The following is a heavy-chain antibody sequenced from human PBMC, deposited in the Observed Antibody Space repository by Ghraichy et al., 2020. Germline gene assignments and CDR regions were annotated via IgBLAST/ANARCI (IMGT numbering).Heavy chain of an antibody. CDR3: ARSGGYPLATQRQKSAGGAVAHRGVWFDP. CDR2: INHSGST. CDR1: GGSFSGYY. J-gene: IGHJ5*02. V-gene: IGHV4-34*01. D-gene: IGHD6-19*01. Sequence: SETLSLTCAVYGGSFSGYYWSWIRQPPGKGLEWIGEINHSGSTNYNPSLKSRVTISVDTSKNQFSLKLSSVTAADTAVYYCARSGGYPLATQRQKSAGGAVAHRGVWFDPWGQGTLVTVSS.